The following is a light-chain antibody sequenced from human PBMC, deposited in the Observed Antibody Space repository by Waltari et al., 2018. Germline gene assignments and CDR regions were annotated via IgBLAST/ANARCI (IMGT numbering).Light chain of an antibody. CDR2: GAS. J-gene: IGKJ1*01. CDR1: QSVDSN. CDR3: QQYSSWPLWT. V-gene: IGKV3-15*01. Sequence: EIVMTQSPATLSVSPGEEATLSCRASQSVDSNLAWYQQKPGQAPTLIIFGASGRATGVPGRFSGSGSGTEYTLTIGSLQSEDSAVYYCQQYSSWPLWTFGQGTKVEIK.